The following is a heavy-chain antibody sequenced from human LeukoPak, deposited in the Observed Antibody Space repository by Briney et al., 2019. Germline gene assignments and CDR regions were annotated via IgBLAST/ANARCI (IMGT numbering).Heavy chain of an antibody. D-gene: IGHD5-12*01. Sequence: GGSLRLSCAASGFTFSSYSMNWVRQAPGKGLEWVSSISSSSSYIYYADSVKGRFTISRDNAKNSLYLQMNSLRAEDTAVYYCARGGPDIVATDYWGQGTLVTVSS. CDR3: ARGGPDIVATDY. CDR2: ISSSSSYI. V-gene: IGHV3-21*01. CDR1: GFTFSSYS. J-gene: IGHJ4*02.